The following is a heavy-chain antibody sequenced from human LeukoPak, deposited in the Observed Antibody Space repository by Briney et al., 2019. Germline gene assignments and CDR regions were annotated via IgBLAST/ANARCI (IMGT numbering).Heavy chain of an antibody. V-gene: IGHV1-2*02. Sequence: GASVKVSCTASGYTFTGYYMHWVRQAPGQGLEWMGWINHNSGGTNYAQKFQGRVTMTRDTSISTAYMELSRLRSDDTAGYYCARDKPVVDTAMVYYYYYGMDVWGQGTTVTVSS. CDR1: GYTFTGYY. CDR3: ARDKPVVDTAMVYYYYYGMDV. J-gene: IGHJ6*02. D-gene: IGHD5-18*01. CDR2: INHNSGGT.